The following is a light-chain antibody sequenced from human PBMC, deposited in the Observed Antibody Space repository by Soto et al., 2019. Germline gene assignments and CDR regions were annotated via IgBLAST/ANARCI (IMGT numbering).Light chain of an antibody. J-gene: IGLJ3*02. CDR1: SSDVGGYNY. V-gene: IGLV2-11*01. CDR2: DVS. CDR3: CSYAGSYNWV. Sequence: QSVLTQPRSVSGSPGQSVTISCTGTSSDVGGYNYVSWYQQHPGKAPKLMIYDVSKRPSGVPDRFSGSKSGNTASLTISGLQAEYEADYYCCSYAGSYNWVFGGGTQLTVL.